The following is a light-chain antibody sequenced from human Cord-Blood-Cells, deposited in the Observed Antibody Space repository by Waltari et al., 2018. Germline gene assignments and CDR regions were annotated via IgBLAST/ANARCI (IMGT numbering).Light chain of an antibody. J-gene: IGKJ1*01. CDR1: QSVSSN. CDR3: QQYNNLPWT. V-gene: IGKV3-15*01. CDR2: GAS. Sequence: EIVMTQSQATLSVSPGERATLFCRASQSVSSNLALYQQKPGQAPRLLIYGASTRATGIPARFSGSGSGTEFTLTISSLQSEDFAVYYCQQYNNLPWTFGQWTKVEIK.